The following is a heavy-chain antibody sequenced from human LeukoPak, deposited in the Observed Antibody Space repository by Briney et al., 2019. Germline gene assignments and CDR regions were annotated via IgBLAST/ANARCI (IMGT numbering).Heavy chain of an antibody. J-gene: IGHJ4*02. D-gene: IGHD2-15*01. CDR2: INPNSGGT. CDR1: GYTFTGYY. V-gene: IGHV1-2*02. CDR3: AREAATATVFDY. Sequence: WASVKVSCKASGYTFTGYYMHWVRQAPGQGLEWMGWINPNSGGTNYAQKFQGRVTMTRDTSISTAYMELSRLRSDDTAVYYCAREAATATVFDYWGQGTLVTVSS.